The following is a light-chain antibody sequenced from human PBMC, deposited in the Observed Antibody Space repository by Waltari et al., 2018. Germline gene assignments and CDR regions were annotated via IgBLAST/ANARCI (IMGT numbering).Light chain of an antibody. V-gene: IGKV1-39*01. J-gene: IGKJ2*01. CDR3: QQTYSAPLYT. CDR1: QTISRY. Sequence: DVQMTQSPSSLSASVGDRVTITCRASQTISRYLNWYQQKPGKVPKLLIYSASSLQNGVPSRFSGSGSGTDFTLTISSLQPEDFGTYYCQQTYSAPLYTFGQGTKLEIK. CDR2: SAS.